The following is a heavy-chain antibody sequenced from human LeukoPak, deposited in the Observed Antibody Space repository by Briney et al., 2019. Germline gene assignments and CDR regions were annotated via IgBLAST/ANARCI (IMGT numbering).Heavy chain of an antibody. D-gene: IGHD6-19*01. CDR3: ARDWDSSGPYYFDY. CDR2: ISSSSSYI. Sequence: GGSLRLSCAASGFTFSSYSMNWVRQAPGKGLEWVSSISSSSSYIHYADSVKRRFTISRDTAKHSLYLQMNSLRAEDTAVYYCARDWDSSGPYYFDYWGQGTLVTVSS. J-gene: IGHJ4*02. CDR1: GFTFSSYS. V-gene: IGHV3-21*01.